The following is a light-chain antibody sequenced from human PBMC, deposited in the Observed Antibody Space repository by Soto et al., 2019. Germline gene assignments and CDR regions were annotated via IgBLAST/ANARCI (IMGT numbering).Light chain of an antibody. Sequence: QSVLTQPRSVSGSPGQSVTISCTGTSSDVGGYNYVSWYQQHPGKAPQLMIYDVSNRPSGVPDRFSGSKSGNTASLTISGLQAEDEADYYCCSYAGSYSYVFGTGTKLTVL. CDR2: DVS. CDR3: CSYAGSYSYV. J-gene: IGLJ1*01. CDR1: SSDVGGYNY. V-gene: IGLV2-11*01.